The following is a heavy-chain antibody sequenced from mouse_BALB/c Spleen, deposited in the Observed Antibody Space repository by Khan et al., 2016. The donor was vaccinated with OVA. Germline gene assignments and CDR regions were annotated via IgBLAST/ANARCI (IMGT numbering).Heavy chain of an antibody. D-gene: IGHD2-14*01. J-gene: IGHJ4*01. CDR1: GYTFTSHT. V-gene: IGHV1-4*01. CDR2: INPRSGYT. CDR3: ARRTTEYALDY. Sequence: QVQLQQSGAELARPGASVKMSCKASGYTFTSHTMHWVKQRPGQGLEWIGYINPRSGYTQYNQKFNGKAALTADISSSTAYMQLSSLTSEDSAVYYCARRTTEYALDYWGQGTSVTVSS.